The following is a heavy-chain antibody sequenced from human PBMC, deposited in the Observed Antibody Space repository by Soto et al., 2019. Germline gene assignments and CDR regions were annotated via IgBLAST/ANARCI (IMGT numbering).Heavy chain of an antibody. CDR3: ARDGYNFYDY. CDR1: GFIFSNYG. V-gene: IGHV3-33*01. D-gene: IGHD5-12*01. J-gene: IGHJ4*02. Sequence: GGSLRLSCAASGFIFSNYGMHWVRQAPGKGLEWVAYIWYDGSHQHYADSVKGRVTISRGSPKNMLYLQMTSPRAEDTGVYYCARDGYNFYDYWGQGAPVTVSS. CDR2: IWYDGSHQ.